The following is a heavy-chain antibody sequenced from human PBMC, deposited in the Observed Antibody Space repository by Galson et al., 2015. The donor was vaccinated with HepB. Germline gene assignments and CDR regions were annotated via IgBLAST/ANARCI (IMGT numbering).Heavy chain of an antibody. D-gene: IGHD6-19*01. CDR1: GFTFSSYA. J-gene: IGHJ4*02. CDR2: IRGSGGST. Sequence: SLRLSCAASGFTFSSYAMSWVRQAPGKGLEWVSAIRGSGGSTYYADSVKGRFTISRDNSKNTLYLQMNSLRAEDTAVYYCAKEPGGAVAGTSDYWGQGTLVTVSS. V-gene: IGHV3-23*01. CDR3: AKEPGGAVAGTSDY.